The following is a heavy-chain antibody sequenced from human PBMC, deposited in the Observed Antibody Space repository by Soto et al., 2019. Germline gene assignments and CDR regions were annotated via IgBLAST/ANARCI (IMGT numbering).Heavy chain of an antibody. CDR1: GGSISSGGYY. Sequence: SGTLSLTCTVSGGSISSGGYYWSWIRQHPGKGLEWIGGNHYTGYTYDNPSLKSRVTISLDTSKNQFSLRLSSVTAADTAMYYCARGRDAYKSGYWGQGTLVTVSS. D-gene: IGHD1-1*01. J-gene: IGHJ4*02. CDR2: NHYTGYT. V-gene: IGHV4-31*03. CDR3: ARGRDAYKSGY.